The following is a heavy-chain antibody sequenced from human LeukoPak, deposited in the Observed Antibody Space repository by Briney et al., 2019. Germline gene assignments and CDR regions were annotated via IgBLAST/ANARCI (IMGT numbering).Heavy chain of an antibody. D-gene: IGHD6-19*01. Sequence: GASVKVSCKVSGYTLTELSMHWVRQAPGKGLEWMGGFDPEDGETIYAQKFQGRVTMTEDTSTDTAYMELSSLRSEDTAVYYCATDPYSSGTRDYWGQGTLVTVSS. V-gene: IGHV1-24*01. CDR2: FDPEDGET. CDR3: ATDPYSSGTRDY. J-gene: IGHJ4*02. CDR1: GYTLTELS.